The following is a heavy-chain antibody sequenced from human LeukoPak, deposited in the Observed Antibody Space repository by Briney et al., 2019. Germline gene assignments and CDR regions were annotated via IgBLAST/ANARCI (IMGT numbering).Heavy chain of an antibody. CDR1: GFIVSSNY. CDR2: VYSGGST. CDR3: AGIVGATDAFDI. D-gene: IGHD1-26*01. V-gene: IGHV3-53*04. Sequence: GGSLRLSCAASGFIVSSNYMNWVRQAPGKGLEWVSVVYSGGSTYYADSVKGRFTVFRHNSKNTLFLQMNSLRAEDTAVYYCAGIVGATDAFDIWGQGTMVTVSS. J-gene: IGHJ3*02.